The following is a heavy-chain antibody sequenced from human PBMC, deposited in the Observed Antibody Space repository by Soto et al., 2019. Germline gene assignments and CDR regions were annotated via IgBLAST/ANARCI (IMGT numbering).Heavy chain of an antibody. Sequence: QVQVVQSGAEVKKPGSSVKVSCKASGGTFSHYAISWVRQAPGHGLEWVGGIIHLTETPGYALTVQGRLTITSNEITRAAYMELSSLISDDTAVYYCAIGTRNSYTCDFWGQGTLVTVSS. CDR2: IIHLTETP. CDR1: GGTFSHYA. CDR3: AIGTRNSYTCDF. D-gene: IGHD5-18*01. J-gene: IGHJ4*02. V-gene: IGHV1-69*01.